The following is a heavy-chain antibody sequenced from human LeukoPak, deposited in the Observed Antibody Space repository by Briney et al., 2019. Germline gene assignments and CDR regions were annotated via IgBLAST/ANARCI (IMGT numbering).Heavy chain of an antibody. CDR2: INTDASST. J-gene: IGHJ4*02. D-gene: IGHD6-19*01. V-gene: IGHV3-74*01. CDR3: ARAAGAWSINY. CDR1: GFTFSDYW. Sequence: GGSLRLSCAASGFTFSDYWVHWVRQAPGKGLVWVSLINTDASSTTHADSVKGRFTISRDNAKNTLYLQMNSLRAEDTAVHYCARAAGAWSINYWGQGTLVTVSS.